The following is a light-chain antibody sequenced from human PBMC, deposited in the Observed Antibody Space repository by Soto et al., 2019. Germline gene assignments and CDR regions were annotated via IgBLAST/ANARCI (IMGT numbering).Light chain of an antibody. CDR2: DAS. J-gene: IGKJ2*01. CDR1: QSVRNVY. V-gene: IGKV3-20*01. CDR3: QQSGSSPRT. Sequence: EIVLTQSPGTLSLSPGERATLSCRASQSVRNVYLAWYQQKPGQAPRLLIYDASNRATGIPDRFSGSGSGKDFTLTINRLEHEDFAVYYCQQSGSSPRTFGQGTKLEIK.